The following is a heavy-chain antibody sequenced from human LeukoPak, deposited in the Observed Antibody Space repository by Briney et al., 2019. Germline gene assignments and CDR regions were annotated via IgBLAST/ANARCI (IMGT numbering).Heavy chain of an antibody. V-gene: IGHV4-59*05. CDR2: IYYSGST. J-gene: IGHJ4*02. CDR1: GASMTSHY. D-gene: IGHD2-15*01. CDR3: AEGYCSGGSCFHFDY. Sequence: SETLSLTCTVSGASMTSHYWSWIRQPPGKGLEWIGSIYYSGSTYYNPSLKSRVTISVDTSENQFSLKLSSVTAADTAVYYCAEGYCSGGSCFHFDYWGQGTLVTVSS.